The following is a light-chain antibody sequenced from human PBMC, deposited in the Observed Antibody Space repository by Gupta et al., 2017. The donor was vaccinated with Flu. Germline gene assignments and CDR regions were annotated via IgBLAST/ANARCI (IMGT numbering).Light chain of an antibody. CDR2: GAS. CDR1: QTVSVN. Sequence: EVVLTQSPATLSVSPGERATLSRRASQTVSVNLAWYQQKPGQVPRHLIYGASTRAAGVPGRINGSGAATKVTPPIISLQSDDSAGYYCQQYNNWPPITFGQGTQLEI. V-gene: IGKV3-15*01. CDR3: QQYNNWPPIT. J-gene: IGKJ5*01.